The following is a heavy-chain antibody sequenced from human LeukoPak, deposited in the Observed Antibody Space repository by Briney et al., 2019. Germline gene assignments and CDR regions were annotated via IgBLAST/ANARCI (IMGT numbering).Heavy chain of an antibody. D-gene: IGHD6-19*01. Sequence: GGSLRLSCAASGFTFSSYWMSWVRQAPGKGLEWVANITPDGSQKYYVDSVRGRFTISRDNGKNSLYLQMNSLRAEDTAVYYSADPDSGWGQGTLVTVSS. CDR1: GFTFSSYW. V-gene: IGHV3-7*01. CDR3: ADPDSG. J-gene: IGHJ4*02. CDR2: ITPDGSQK.